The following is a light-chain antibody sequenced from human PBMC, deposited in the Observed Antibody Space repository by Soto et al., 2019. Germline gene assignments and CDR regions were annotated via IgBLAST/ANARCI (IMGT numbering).Light chain of an antibody. CDR1: SSDVGGYNY. Sequence: QSALTQPASVSGSPGQSITISCTGTSSDVGGYNYVSWYQQHPGKAPKFMIYDVNNRPSGVSNRFSGSKSGNTASLTISGLQAEDEADHYCSSYTSSTTVVFGGGTKLTVL. CDR2: DVN. J-gene: IGLJ2*01. CDR3: SSYTSSTTVV. V-gene: IGLV2-14*01.